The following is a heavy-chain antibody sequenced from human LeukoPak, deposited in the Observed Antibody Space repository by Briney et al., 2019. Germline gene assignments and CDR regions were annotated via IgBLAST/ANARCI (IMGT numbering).Heavy chain of an antibody. J-gene: IGHJ3*02. V-gene: IGHV4-59*11. CDR2: ISHIGRT. CDR1: GDSFSSHY. CDR3: ARDLVTVTKGFDI. D-gene: IGHD4-17*01. Sequence: SETLSLTCAVSGDSFSSHYLTWIRQSPGTGLEWIGYISHIGRTNYNPSLKGRVTISIDTSKNQFSLKLRSVTAADTAVYYCARDLVTVTKGFDIWGQGTMVSVSS.